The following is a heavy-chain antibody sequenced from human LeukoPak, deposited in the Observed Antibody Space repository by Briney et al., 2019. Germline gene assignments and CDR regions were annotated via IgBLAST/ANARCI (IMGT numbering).Heavy chain of an antibody. CDR2: INQGGSEK. Sequence: GGSLRLSCAASGFTFGIYRMTWVRQALGKGLEWVATINQGGSEKYYVDSVKGRFTISRDYTRNLLFLQMNSLRVEDTAVHYCARSFKVDYWGQGTLVIVSS. J-gene: IGHJ4*02. CDR3: ARSFKVDY. CDR1: GFTFGIYR. V-gene: IGHV3-7*03.